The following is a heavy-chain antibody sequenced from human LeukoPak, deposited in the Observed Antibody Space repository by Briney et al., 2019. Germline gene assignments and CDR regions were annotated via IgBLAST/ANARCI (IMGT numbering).Heavy chain of an antibody. Sequence: GESLKISSKGPAFRFTSYWIGWVRPMPGKGLEWMGIIYPGDSDTRYSPSFQGQVTISADQSTSTASLPCSSLHPPGTAMFYFGRLLPVAGTFDYYYYLFVSGKGATGT. D-gene: IGHD6-19*01. CDR1: AFRFTSYW. V-gene: IGHV5-51*01. CDR3: GRLLPVAGTFDYYYYLFV. J-gene: IGHJ6*03. CDR2: IYPGDSDT.